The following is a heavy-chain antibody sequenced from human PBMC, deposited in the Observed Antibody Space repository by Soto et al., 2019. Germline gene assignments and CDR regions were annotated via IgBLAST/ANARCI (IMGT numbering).Heavy chain of an antibody. V-gene: IGHV4-30-2*01. D-gene: IGHD3-10*01. J-gene: IGHJ3*02. CDR1: GGSISSGGYS. Sequence: QLQLQESGSGLVKPSQTLSLTCAVSGGSISSGGYSWSWIRQPPGKGLEWIGYIYHSGSTYYNPSLKSRVTIAVDRSKNQFSLKLSSVTAADTAVYYCARAHGSGWGAFDIWGQGTMVAVSS. CDR3: ARAHGSGWGAFDI. CDR2: IYHSGST.